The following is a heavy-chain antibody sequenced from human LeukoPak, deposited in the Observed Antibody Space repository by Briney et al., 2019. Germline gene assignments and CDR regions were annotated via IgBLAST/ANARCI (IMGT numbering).Heavy chain of an antibody. V-gene: IGHV4-4*07. Sequence: PSETLSLTCSVSGGSISNYYWSWIRKPAGKGREWIGRIYTTGNTDYNPSLKSRVTMSVDTSKNQFSLNLSSVTAADTAVYYCARDARGWSGFDYWGQGTLVTVSS. CDR1: GGSISNYY. D-gene: IGHD3-3*01. CDR2: IYTTGNT. CDR3: ARDARGWSGFDY. J-gene: IGHJ4*02.